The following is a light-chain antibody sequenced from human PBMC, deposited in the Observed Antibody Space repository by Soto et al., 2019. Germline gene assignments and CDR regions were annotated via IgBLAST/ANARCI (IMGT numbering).Light chain of an antibody. Sequence: QSALIQPPSVSGSPGQSVTISCTGTSSDVGSYDYVSWYQQHPGKAPKLMVYDVSARPSGVPDRFSGSKSGNTASLTISGLQVEDEADYYCSSYAGSYTSVFGTGTKVTVL. CDR1: SSDVGSYDY. CDR3: SSYAGSYTSV. J-gene: IGLJ1*01. V-gene: IGLV2-11*01. CDR2: DVS.